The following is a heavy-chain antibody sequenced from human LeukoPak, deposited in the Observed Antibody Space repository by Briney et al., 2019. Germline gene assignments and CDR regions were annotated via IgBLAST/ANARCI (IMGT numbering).Heavy chain of an antibody. V-gene: IGHV3-23*01. Sequence: PAGSLRLSCAASGFTISSYAMSWVRQPPGKGLEWISAISNSGGTTYYADSVKGRFTISRDNSKYTLYLQMNSLRAEDTAVYYCARELRDILTGYPHLDYWGQGTLVTVSS. CDR1: GFTISSYA. D-gene: IGHD3-9*01. J-gene: IGHJ4*02. CDR2: ISNSGGTT. CDR3: ARELRDILTGYPHLDY.